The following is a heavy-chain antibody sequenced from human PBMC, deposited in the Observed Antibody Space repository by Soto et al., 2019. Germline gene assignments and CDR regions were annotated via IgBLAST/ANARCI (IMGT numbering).Heavy chain of an antibody. V-gene: IGHV5-51*01. Sequence: EVQLVQSGAEVKKPGESLKISCKGSGYSFTSYWIGWVRQMPGKGLEWMGIIYPGDSDTRYSPSFQGQVTISADKSISTAYLQWSSLKASDTAMYYCARHGLREYSSSTYYYYYYMDVWGKGTTVTVSS. J-gene: IGHJ6*03. D-gene: IGHD6-6*01. CDR2: IYPGDSDT. CDR1: GYSFTSYW. CDR3: ARHGLREYSSSTYYYYYYMDV.